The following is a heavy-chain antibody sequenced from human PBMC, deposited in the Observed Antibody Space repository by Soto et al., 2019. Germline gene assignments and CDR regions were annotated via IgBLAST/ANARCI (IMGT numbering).Heavy chain of an antibody. CDR1: GYSFTSYW. V-gene: IGHV5-10-1*01. CDR2: IDPSGSYT. CDR3: ARQYYDSSGYLDY. J-gene: IGHJ4*02. Sequence: GESLKISCKGSGYSFTSYWISWVRQMPGKGLEWMGRIDPSGSYTNYSPSFQGHVTISADKSISTAYLQWSSLKASDTAMYYCARQYYDSSGYLDYWGQGTLVTVSS. D-gene: IGHD3-22*01.